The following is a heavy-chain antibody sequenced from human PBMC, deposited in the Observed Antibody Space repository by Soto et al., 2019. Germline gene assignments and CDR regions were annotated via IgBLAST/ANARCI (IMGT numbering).Heavy chain of an antibody. CDR2: ISAYNGNT. J-gene: IGHJ1*01. CDR3: ARDMYYYDSSGYSGDFC. CDR1: GYTFTSYG. Sequence: QVQLVQSGAEVKKPGASVKVSCKASGYTFTSYGISWVRQAPGQGLEWMGWISAYNGNTNYAEKLQGRVPMTTDTATSTAYMGLRSLRSDDTAVYYCARDMYYYDSSGYSGDFCWGQGTLVTVSS. D-gene: IGHD3-22*01. V-gene: IGHV1-18*01.